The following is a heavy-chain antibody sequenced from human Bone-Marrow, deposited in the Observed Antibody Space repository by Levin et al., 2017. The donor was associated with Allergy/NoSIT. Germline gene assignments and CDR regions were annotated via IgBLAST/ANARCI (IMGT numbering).Heavy chain of an antibody. D-gene: IGHD3-10*01. CDR1: GASVSTSSYY. CDR2: VYYSGRT. Sequence: KASETLSLTCTVAGASVSTSSYYWAWIRQSPGTGLEWIGSVYYSGRTYNNPSLKSRLSISMDTSKNQFSLKMLSVTTTDTAVYFCASQDRVLHSGIRNWFDPWGQGTLVTVSS. V-gene: IGHV4-39*07. CDR3: ASQDRVLHSGIRNWFDP. J-gene: IGHJ5*02.